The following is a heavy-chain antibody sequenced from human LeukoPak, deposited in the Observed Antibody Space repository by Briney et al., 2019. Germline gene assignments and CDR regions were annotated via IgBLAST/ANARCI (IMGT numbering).Heavy chain of an antibody. CDR2: INPSGGST. J-gene: IGHJ4*02. CDR3: ARDLATITIFGVVIIPTNYFDY. D-gene: IGHD3-3*01. CDR1: GYTFTSYY. V-gene: IGHV1-46*01. Sequence: GASVKVSCTASGYTFTSYYMHWVRQAPGQGLEWMGIINPSGGSTSYAQKFQGRVTMTRDTSTSTVYMELSSLRSEDTAVYYCARDLATITIFGVVIIPTNYFDYWGQGTLVTVSS.